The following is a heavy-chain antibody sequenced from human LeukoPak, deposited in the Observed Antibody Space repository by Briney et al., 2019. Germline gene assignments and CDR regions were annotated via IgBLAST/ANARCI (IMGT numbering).Heavy chain of an antibody. Sequence: SETLSLTCTVSAGAITRTSYFWGWIRQSPGKGLEWIGSIYYSGTTYYNPSLKSRVTISVDTSKNEFSLHLNSVTAADTAAYYCASLGPYSSTWYGDYWGQGIQVTVSS. CDR1: AGAITRTSYF. D-gene: IGHD6-13*01. CDR3: ASLGPYSSTWYGDY. V-gene: IGHV4-39*01. J-gene: IGHJ4*02. CDR2: IYYSGTT.